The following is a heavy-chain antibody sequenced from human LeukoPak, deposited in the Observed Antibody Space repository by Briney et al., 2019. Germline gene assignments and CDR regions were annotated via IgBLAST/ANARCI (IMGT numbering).Heavy chain of an antibody. CDR1: GFTFSSYS. CDR3: ARSGHVGSSDY. D-gene: IGHD3-10*01. CDR2: ISSSSSYI. Sequence: GGSLRLSCAASGFTFSSYSVNWVRQAPGKGLEWVSSISSSSSYIYYADSVKGRFTISRDNAKNSLYLQMNSLRAEDTAVYYCARSGHVGSSDYWGQGTLVTVSS. J-gene: IGHJ4*02. V-gene: IGHV3-21*01.